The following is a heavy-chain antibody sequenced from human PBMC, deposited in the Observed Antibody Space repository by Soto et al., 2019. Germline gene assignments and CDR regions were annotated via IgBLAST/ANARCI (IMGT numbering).Heavy chain of an antibody. V-gene: IGHV3-30*07. J-gene: IGHJ6*02. CDR2: ISYDGSTK. Sequence: QVQLVESGGGVVQPGRSLRLSCAASGFTFNTYAMHWVRQAPGKELEWVSVISYDGSTKYYGDSVKGRFTISRDNSKNTLSLQMNSLRGEDTAVYYCARGPQWELQNNYYYYGMDVWGQGTTVTVSS. D-gene: IGHD1-26*01. CDR3: ARGPQWELQNNYYYYGMDV. CDR1: GFTFNTYA.